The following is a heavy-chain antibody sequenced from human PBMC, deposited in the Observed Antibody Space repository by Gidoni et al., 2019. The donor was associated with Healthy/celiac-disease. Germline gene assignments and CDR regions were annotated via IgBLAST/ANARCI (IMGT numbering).Heavy chain of an antibody. V-gene: IGHV4-31*03. D-gene: IGHD2-15*01. CDR1: GGSISSGGYY. CDR2: IYYSGST. J-gene: IGHJ4*02. CDR3: ARDHEGKYCSGGSCYSSYYFDY. Sequence: QVQLQESGPGLVKLSQTLSLTCTVSGGSISSGGYYWSWLRQHPGKGLEWIGYIYYSGSTYYNPSLKSRVTISVDTSKNQFSLKLSSVTAADTAVYYCARDHEGKYCSGGSCYSSYYFDYWGQGTLVTVSS.